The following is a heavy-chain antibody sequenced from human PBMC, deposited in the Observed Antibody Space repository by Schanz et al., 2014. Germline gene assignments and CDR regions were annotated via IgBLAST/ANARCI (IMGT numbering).Heavy chain of an antibody. D-gene: IGHD2-8*02. CDR3: AKTLFPGGTQTFGN. J-gene: IGHJ4*02. V-gene: IGHV3-23*01. CDR2: ISASGGDT. CDR1: EFTFSTDA. Sequence: DVHLLESGGGLVQPGGSLRLSCAASEFTFSTDAMSWVRQAPGKGLEWLSVISASGGDTYYADSVKGRFTISRDNSKNTLYLQMNSLRAEDTAVYYCAKTLFPGGTQTFGNWGRGTLXTVSS.